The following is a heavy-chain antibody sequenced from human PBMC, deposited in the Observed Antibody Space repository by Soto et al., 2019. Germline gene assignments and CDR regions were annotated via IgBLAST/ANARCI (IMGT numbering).Heavy chain of an antibody. Sequence: SVKVSCKASGGTFSSYAISWLRQAPGQGLEWMGGIIPIFGTANYAQKFQGRVTITADESTSTAYMELSSLRSEDTAVYYCATNPPRITIFGVVIRDYYYYYGMDVWGQGTTVTVSS. V-gene: IGHV1-69*13. CDR3: ATNPPRITIFGVVIRDYYYYYGMDV. CDR2: IIPIFGTA. D-gene: IGHD3-3*01. CDR1: GGTFSSYA. J-gene: IGHJ6*02.